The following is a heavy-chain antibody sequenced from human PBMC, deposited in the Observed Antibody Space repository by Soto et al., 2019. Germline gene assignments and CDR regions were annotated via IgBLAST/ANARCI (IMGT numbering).Heavy chain of an antibody. CDR2: VNPSGGHT. J-gene: IGHJ4*02. CDR3: ARGGHVVVVTAALDY. V-gene: IGHV1-46*04. Sequence: QVQLVQSGAEVKKPGASVKVSCKASGDTFTDYYIHWVRQAPGQGLEWMGTVNPSGGHTTYAQHLRGRMSMTRDTYTRPLYRELTSLTSEDTAVYYCARGGHVVVVTAALDYWGQGTLVTVSS. CDR1: GDTFTDYY. D-gene: IGHD2-21*02.